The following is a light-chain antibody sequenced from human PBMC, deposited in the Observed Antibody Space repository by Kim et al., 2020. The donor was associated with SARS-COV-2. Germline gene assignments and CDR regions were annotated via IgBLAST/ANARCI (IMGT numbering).Light chain of an antibody. J-gene: IGLJ3*02. CDR1: SSDVGGYNY. CDR2: DVS. CDR3: SSYTSSSTWV. V-gene: IGLV2-14*01. Sequence: QSVVTQPASVSGSPGQSITISCTGSSSDVGGYNYVSWYQQHPGKAPRLMIYDVSKRPSGVSNRFSGSKSGNTASLTISGLQAEDEADYCCSSYTSSSTWVFGGGTQLTVL.